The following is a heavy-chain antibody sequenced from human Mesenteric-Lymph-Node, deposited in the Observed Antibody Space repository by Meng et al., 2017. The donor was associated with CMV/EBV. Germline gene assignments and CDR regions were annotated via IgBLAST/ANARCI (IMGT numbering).Heavy chain of an antibody. CDR3: ARQDYNFWSGYYGGMDV. J-gene: IGHJ6*02. V-gene: IGHV5-51*01. CDR1: GYSFTSHW. CDR2: IYPGDSDT. D-gene: IGHD3-3*01. Sequence: GGSLRLSCKTSGYSFTSHWIAWVRQMPGKGLEWMGVIYPGDSDTRYSPSFQGQVTISADKSINTTYLQWSSLKSSDTAMYYCARQDYNFWSGYYGGMDVWGQGTTVTVSS.